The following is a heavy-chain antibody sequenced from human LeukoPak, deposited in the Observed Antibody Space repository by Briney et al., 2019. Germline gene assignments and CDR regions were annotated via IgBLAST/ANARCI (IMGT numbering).Heavy chain of an antibody. D-gene: IGHD3-22*01. CDR2: ISWNSGSI. J-gene: IGHJ4*02. CDR1: GFTFSSYA. V-gene: IGHV3-9*01. CDR3: AKDRGDYYDSSSMDY. Sequence: PGGSLRLSCAASGFTFSSYAMSWVRQAPGKGLEWVSGISWNSGSIGYADSVKGRFTISRDNAKNSLYLQMNSLRAEDTALYYCAKDRGDYYDSSSMDYWGQGTLVTVSS.